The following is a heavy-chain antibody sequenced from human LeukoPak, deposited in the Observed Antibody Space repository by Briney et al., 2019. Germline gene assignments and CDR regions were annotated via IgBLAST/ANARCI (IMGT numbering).Heavy chain of an antibody. J-gene: IGHJ4*02. CDR2: INPSGGTT. V-gene: IGHV1-46*01. Sequence: ASLKVSCKASGYTFTSYYMHWVRQAPGQGLEWMGIINPSGGTTSYAQKFQGRVTMTRDTSTSTVYMELSSLRSEDTAAYYCARDKGQQLVLDDYWGQGTLVTVSS. CDR1: GYTFTSYY. CDR3: ARDKGQQLVLDDY. D-gene: IGHD6-13*01.